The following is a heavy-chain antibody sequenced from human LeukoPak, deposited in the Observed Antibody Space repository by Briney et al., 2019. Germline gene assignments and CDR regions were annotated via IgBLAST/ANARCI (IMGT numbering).Heavy chain of an antibody. CDR3: ARDPEELVVVPAAIPTHEDY. D-gene: IGHD2-2*01. CDR2: IYYSGSS. V-gene: IGHV4-39*06. J-gene: IGHJ4*02. CDR1: SDSIYSSNYY. Sequence: SETLSLTCTVSSDSIYSSNYYWGWIRQPPGKGLEWIGYIYYSGSSNHNPSLKSRVTISVDTSKNQFPLKLSSVTAADTAVYYCARDPEELVVVPAAIPTHEDYWGQGTLVTVSS.